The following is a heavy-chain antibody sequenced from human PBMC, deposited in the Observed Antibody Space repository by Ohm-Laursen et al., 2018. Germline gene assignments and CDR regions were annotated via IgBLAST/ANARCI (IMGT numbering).Heavy chain of an antibody. Sequence: SLRLSCTASGFTFSTYTMNWVRQAPGKGLEWVSAISDTSDYIYYVDSVKGRFTISRDNSKNTLYLQMNSLRAEDTAVYYCAKPDDWIVVVASFDYWGQGTLVTVSS. CDR1: GFTFSTYT. J-gene: IGHJ4*02. CDR3: AKPDDWIVVVASFDY. D-gene: IGHD3-22*01. V-gene: IGHV3-23*01. CDR2: ISDTSDYI.